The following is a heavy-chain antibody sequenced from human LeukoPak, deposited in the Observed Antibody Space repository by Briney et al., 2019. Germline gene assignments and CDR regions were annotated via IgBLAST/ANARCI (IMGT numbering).Heavy chain of an antibody. CDR1: GYSFTHDW. Sequence: GESLKISCKGSGYSFTHDWIGWVRQMPGKGLEWMGVTHLGESDTRYSPSFQGQVTISADKSISTAYLQWNSLKAADTAMYYCARLIASAGLSYFDYWGQGTLLTVSS. D-gene: IGHD6-13*01. V-gene: IGHV5-51*01. J-gene: IGHJ4*02. CDR3: ARLIASAGLSYFDY. CDR2: THLGESDT.